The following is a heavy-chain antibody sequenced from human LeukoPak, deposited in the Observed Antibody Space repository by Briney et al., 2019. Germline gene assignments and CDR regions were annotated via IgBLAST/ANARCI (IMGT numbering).Heavy chain of an antibody. D-gene: IGHD2-2*01. CDR1: GFMFGSYA. CDR3: ARGGGYCSSTSCYGDSYFDY. CDR2: ISSSSSYI. Sequence: NPGGSLRLSCAASGFMFGSYAMNWVRQAPGKGLEWVSSISSSSSYIYYADSVKGRFTISRDNAKNSLYLQMNSLRAEDTAVYYCARGGGYCSSTSCYGDSYFDYWGQGTLVTVSS. J-gene: IGHJ4*02. V-gene: IGHV3-21*01.